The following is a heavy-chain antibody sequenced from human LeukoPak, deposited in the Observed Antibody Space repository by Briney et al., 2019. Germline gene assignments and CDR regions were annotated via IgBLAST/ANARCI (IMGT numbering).Heavy chain of an antibody. CDR2: IYTSGST. V-gene: IGHV4-4*09. CDR1: GGSISSYY. J-gene: IGHJ6*03. Sequence: SETLSLTCTVSGGSISSYYWSWIRQPPGKGLEWSGYIYTSGSTNYHPSLKSRVTISVDTSKNQFSLKLSSVTAADTAVYYCARRRRTIYGSGQYYMDVWGKGTTVTVSS. D-gene: IGHD3-10*01. CDR3: ARRRRTIYGSGQYYMDV.